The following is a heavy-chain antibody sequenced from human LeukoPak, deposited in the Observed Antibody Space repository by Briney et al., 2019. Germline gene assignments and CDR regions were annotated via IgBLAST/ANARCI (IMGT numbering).Heavy chain of an antibody. CDR2: IYSGGST. J-gene: IGHJ4*02. CDR1: GFTVSSNS. V-gene: IGHV3-66*01. Sequence: GGSLRLSCAASGFTVSSNSMSWVRQAPGKGLEWVSIIYSGGSTYSADSVKGRFTISRDDSKNTLYLQMNSLRAEDTAVYYCAREGTVRGQGTLVTASS. D-gene: IGHD4-11*01. CDR3: AREGTV.